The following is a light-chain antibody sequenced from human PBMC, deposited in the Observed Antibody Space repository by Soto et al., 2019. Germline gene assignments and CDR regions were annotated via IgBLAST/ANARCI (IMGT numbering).Light chain of an antibody. CDR1: QSVSSSY. J-gene: IGKJ1*01. V-gene: IGKV3-20*01. CDR2: GAS. CDR3: QQYGSSPPQGT. Sequence: EIVLTQSPGTLSLSPGERATLSCRASQSVSSSYLAWYQQKPGQAPRLLIYGASSRATGIPDRFSGSGSGTDVTLTISRLEPEDFAVYYCQQYGSSPPQGTFGQGTKGEIK.